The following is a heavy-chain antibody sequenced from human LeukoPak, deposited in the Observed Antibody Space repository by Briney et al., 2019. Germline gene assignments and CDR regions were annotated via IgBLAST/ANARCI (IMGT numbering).Heavy chain of an antibody. D-gene: IGHD3-10*01. CDR2: ITWNSGTI. Sequence: PGGSLRLSCAASGFTFEDYVMHWVRQVPGKGLEWVSGITWNSGTIGYADSVKGRFTISRDNAKNSLFLQMNSLRAEDTALYYCASLIGPTYYYYYMDVWGKGTTVTISS. V-gene: IGHV3-9*01. CDR1: GFTFEDYV. CDR3: ASLIGPTYYYYYMDV. J-gene: IGHJ6*03.